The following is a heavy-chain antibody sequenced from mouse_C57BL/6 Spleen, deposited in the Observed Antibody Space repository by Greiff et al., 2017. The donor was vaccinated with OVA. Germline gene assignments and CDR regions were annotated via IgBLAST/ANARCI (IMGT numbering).Heavy chain of an antibody. J-gene: IGHJ4*01. CDR3: ARENYSNFPYAMDD. CDR1: GYTFTSYW. CDR2: IDPSDSET. Sequence: QVQLQQPGAELVRPGSSVKLSCKASGYTFTSYWMHWVKQRPIQGLEWIGNIDPSDSETHYNQKFKDKATLTVDKSSSTAYMQLSSLTSEDSAVYYCARENYSNFPYAMDDWGQGTSVTVSS. D-gene: IGHD2-5*01. V-gene: IGHV1-52*01.